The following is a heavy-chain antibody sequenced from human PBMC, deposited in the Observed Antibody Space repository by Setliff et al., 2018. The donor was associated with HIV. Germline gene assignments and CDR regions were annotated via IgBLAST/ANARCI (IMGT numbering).Heavy chain of an antibody. D-gene: IGHD4-17*01. CDR3: ARSVTFLVDWFDP. V-gene: IGHV4-34*01. Sequence: SETLSLTCAVYGGSFSGYYWSWIRQPPGKGLEWIGEINHSGSTNYNPSLKSRVTISVDTSKNQFSLKLTSVTAADTAVYYCARSVTFLVDWFDPWGRGTLVPVSS. CDR2: INHSGST. J-gene: IGHJ5*02. CDR1: GGSFSGYY.